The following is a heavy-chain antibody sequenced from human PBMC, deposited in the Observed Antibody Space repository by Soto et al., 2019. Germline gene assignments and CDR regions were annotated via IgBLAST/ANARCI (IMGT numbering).Heavy chain of an antibody. CDR2: IYHSGST. V-gene: IGHV4-4*01. J-gene: IGHJ4*02. D-gene: IGHD3-3*01. CDR1: GGSISSSYW. Sequence: XATLSLTCAVSGGSISSSYWWNWFRQPPGKGLEWIGKIYHSGSTNYNPSLKNRVTISVDKSNNQFSLRLSSVTAADTAVYFCVTSLNYDFWRDGGRHYYFDYWGQGALVTVSS. CDR3: VTSLNYDFWRDGGRHYYFDY.